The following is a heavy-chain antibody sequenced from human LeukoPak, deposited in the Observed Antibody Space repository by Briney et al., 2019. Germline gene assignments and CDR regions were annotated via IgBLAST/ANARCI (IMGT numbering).Heavy chain of an antibody. V-gene: IGHV4-59*01. D-gene: IGHD6-13*01. Sequence: SETLSLTCTVSGGSISSYYWSWIRQPPGKGLEWIGYIYYSGSTNYNPSLKSRVTISVDTSKNQFSLKLSSVTAADTAVYYRARVPSPYSSSWYSEYNWFDPWGQGTLVTVSS. CDR2: IYYSGST. CDR1: GGSISSYY. J-gene: IGHJ5*02. CDR3: ARVPSPYSSSWYSEYNWFDP.